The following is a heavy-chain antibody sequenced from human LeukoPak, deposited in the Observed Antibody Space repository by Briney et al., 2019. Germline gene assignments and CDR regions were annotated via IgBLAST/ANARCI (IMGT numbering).Heavy chain of an antibody. Sequence: ASVKVSCKASAYTFTGYYMRWVRQAPGQGLEWMGWINPNSGVTNYAQKFQGRVTMTRDTSTSTAYMDLSRLRSDDTAVYYCARDTAMDSYYFDYWGQGTPVTVSS. CDR2: INPNSGVT. D-gene: IGHD5-18*01. CDR1: AYTFTGYY. J-gene: IGHJ4*02. V-gene: IGHV1-2*02. CDR3: ARDTAMDSYYFDY.